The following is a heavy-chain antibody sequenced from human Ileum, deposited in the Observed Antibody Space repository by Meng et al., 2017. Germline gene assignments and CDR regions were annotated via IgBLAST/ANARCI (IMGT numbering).Heavy chain of an antibody. CDR3: ARGGGPRAYYFDY. CDR1: GGSIESNNW. Sequence: QVQLPEPGPGLVTPAETLSLACAASGGSIESNNWWTWIRQPPGQGLEWIGEVYHSGSTHYNPSLKSRVTISVDTSKNQFSLNLNSVTAADTAVYYCARGGGPRAYYFDYWGQGALVTVSS. D-gene: IGHD3-10*01. CDR2: VYHSGST. J-gene: IGHJ4*02. V-gene: IGHV4-4*02.